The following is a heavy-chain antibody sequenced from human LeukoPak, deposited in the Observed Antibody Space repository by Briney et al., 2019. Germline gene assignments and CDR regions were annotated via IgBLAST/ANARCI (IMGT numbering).Heavy chain of an antibody. CDR2: ISAYNGNT. J-gene: IGHJ6*03. CDR3: ARVRKSGIVVSQSVYMDV. Sequence: GASVKVSCKASGYTFTSYYMHWVRQAPGQGLEWMGWISAYNGNTNYAQKLQGRVTMTTDTSTSTAYMELRSLRSDDTAVYYCARVRKSGIVVSQSVYMDVWGKGTTVTVSS. D-gene: IGHD3-22*01. CDR1: GYTFTSYY. V-gene: IGHV1-18*04.